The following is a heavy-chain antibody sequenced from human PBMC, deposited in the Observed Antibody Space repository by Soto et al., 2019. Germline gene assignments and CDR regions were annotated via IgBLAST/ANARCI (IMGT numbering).Heavy chain of an antibody. Sequence: PGESLKISCKGSGYSFTSYWIGWVRQMPGKGLEWMGIIYLGDSDTRYSPSFQGQVTISADKSISTAYLQWSSLKASDTAMYYCARQTYCSSTSCYTVDSWGQGTLVTSPQ. CDR3: ARQTYCSSTSCYTVDS. D-gene: IGHD2-2*02. V-gene: IGHV5-51*01. CDR1: GYSFTSYW. J-gene: IGHJ4*02. CDR2: IYLGDSDT.